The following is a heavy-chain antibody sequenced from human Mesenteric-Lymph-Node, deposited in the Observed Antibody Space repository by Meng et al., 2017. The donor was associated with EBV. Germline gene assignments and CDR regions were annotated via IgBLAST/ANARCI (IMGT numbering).Heavy chain of an antibody. CDR3: AKDWSVGAGSGSHY. J-gene: IGHJ4*02. V-gene: IGHV4-4*02. CDR1: GGSISTSNW. CDR2: IYHSGST. Sequence: QGQLAGLGPGVGKPWGTLPLTCAVSGGSISTSNWWSWVRQPPGKGLEWIGEIYHSGSTNYNPSLKTRVTMSVDKSKNQFSLNLNSVTAADTAVYYCAKDWSVGAGSGSHYWGQGTLVTVSS. D-gene: IGHD1-26*01.